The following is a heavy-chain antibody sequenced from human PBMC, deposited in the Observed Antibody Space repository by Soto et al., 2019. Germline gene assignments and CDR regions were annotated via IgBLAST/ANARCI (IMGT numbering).Heavy chain of an antibody. V-gene: IGHV4-39*01. CDR3: ARQHVDTAMGCYGMDV. CDR1: GGSISSSSYY. Sequence: SETLSLTCTVSGGSISSSSYYWVCIRQPPGKGLEWIWSIYYSGSTYYNPSLKSRVTISVDTSKNQFYLKLSSVTAADTDVYYCARQHVDTAMGCYGMDVWGQGTRVTVSS. CDR2: IYYSGST. D-gene: IGHD5-18*01. J-gene: IGHJ6*02.